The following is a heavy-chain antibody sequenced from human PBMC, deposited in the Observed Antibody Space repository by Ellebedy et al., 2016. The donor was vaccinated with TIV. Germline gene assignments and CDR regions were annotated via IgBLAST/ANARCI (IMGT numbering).Heavy chain of an antibody. D-gene: IGHD3-16*01. CDR2: ITTAGDT. V-gene: IGHV3-13*01. CDR3: ARRRNYDYVWGSSHNWFDP. Sequence: PGGSLRLSCAVSGFTLGSFDIHWVRQATGKGLEWVSGITTAGDTYYRGSVKGRFTVSRENAKNSVYLQMSSLGAGDTAVYYCARRRNYDYVWGSSHNWFDPWGQGTLVTVSS. CDR1: GFTLGSFD. J-gene: IGHJ5*02.